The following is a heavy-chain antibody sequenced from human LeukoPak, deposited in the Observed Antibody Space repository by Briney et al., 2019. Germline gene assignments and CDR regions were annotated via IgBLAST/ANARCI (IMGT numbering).Heavy chain of an antibody. Sequence: GGSLRLSCAASGFTFTSYAMNWVRQAPGKGLEWVSAVSGSGSSTYYADSVKGRCTISRDNSENTLYLQMNSLRAEDTAVYYCAKDPYSDFWSGYPYYFDSWGQGTLVTVSS. CDR3: AKDPYSDFWSGYPYYFDS. CDR1: GFTFTSYA. V-gene: IGHV3-23*01. J-gene: IGHJ4*02. CDR2: VSGSGSST. D-gene: IGHD3/OR15-3a*01.